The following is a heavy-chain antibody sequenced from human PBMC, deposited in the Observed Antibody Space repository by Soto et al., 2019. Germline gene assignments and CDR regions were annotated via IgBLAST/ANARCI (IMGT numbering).Heavy chain of an antibody. CDR3: ARGRVDGGELDL. Sequence: VQLVESGGGVVQPGRSLRLSCAASGFTFRTYGMYWVRQAPGKGLEWVAVIWYDASNKYYADSVKGRFTISRDNSENTPYLQMNRLRAENTAVYYCARGRVDGGELDLWGQGTLVSVSS. CDR2: IWYDASNK. J-gene: IGHJ4*02. CDR1: GFTFRTYG. V-gene: IGHV3-33*01. D-gene: IGHD1-26*01.